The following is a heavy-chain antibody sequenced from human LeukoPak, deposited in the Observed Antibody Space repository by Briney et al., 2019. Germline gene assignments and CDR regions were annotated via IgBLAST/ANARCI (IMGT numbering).Heavy chain of an antibody. CDR3: ARGLGAAYGD. CDR1: GGSFSGYY. J-gene: IGHJ4*02. Sequence: SETLSLTCAVYGGSFSGYYWSWIRQPPGKGLEWIGEINHSGSTNYNPSLKSRVTISVDTSKNQFSLKLSSVTAADTAVYYCARGLGAAYGDWGQGTLVTVSS. D-gene: IGHD4-17*01. CDR2: INHSGST. V-gene: IGHV4-34*01.